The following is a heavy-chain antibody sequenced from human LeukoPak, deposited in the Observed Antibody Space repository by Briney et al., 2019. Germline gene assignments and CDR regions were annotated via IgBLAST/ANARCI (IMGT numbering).Heavy chain of an antibody. CDR3: ARGHGSGSYGDFDY. Sequence: GGSLRLSCAASGFTFSSYSMNWVRQAPGKGLEWVSSISSSSSYIYYADSVKGRFTISRDNAKNSLYLQMNSLRAEDTAVYYCARGHGSGSYGDFDYWGQGTLVTVPS. D-gene: IGHD3-10*01. CDR1: GFTFSSYS. V-gene: IGHV3-21*01. CDR2: ISSSSSYI. J-gene: IGHJ4*02.